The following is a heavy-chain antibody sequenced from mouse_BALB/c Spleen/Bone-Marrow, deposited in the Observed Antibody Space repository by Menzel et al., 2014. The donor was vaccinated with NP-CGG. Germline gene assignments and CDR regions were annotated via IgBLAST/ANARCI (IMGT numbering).Heavy chain of an antibody. CDR3: AREMVFDITTVVATGGYYFDY. Sequence: VQLQQSGAELVKPGASLKLSCKASGYTFASYWMHWVKQRPGQGLEWIGEINPSNGRANYNEKFKSKATLTVDKSSSTAYMQLSNLTSEDSAVYYSAREMVFDITTVVATGGYYFDYWGQGTTLTVSS. CDR2: INPSNGRA. J-gene: IGHJ2*01. V-gene: IGHV1S81*02. D-gene: IGHD1-1*01. CDR1: GYTFASYW.